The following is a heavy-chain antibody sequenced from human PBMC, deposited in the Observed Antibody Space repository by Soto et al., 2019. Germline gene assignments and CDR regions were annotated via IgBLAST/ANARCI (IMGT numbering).Heavy chain of an antibody. CDR1: GGSISSGGYY. J-gene: IGHJ3*02. D-gene: IGHD3-3*01. Sequence: SETLSLTCTVSGGSISSGGYYWSWIRQHPGKGLEWIGYIYYRGSTYYNPSLKSRVTISVDTSKNQFSLKLSSVTAADTAVYYCARDTYDFWSTSYDAFDIWGQGTMVTVSS. V-gene: IGHV4-31*03. CDR3: ARDTYDFWSTSYDAFDI. CDR2: IYYRGST.